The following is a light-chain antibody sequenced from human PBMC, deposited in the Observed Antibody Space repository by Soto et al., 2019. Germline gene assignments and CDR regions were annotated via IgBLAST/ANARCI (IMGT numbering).Light chain of an antibody. CDR2: EVT. Sequence: QSALTQPASVSGSPGQSITISCTGATSDVGHYNYVSWCQHHPGTAPKLMIYEVTNRPSGVSNRFSGSKSGNTASLTISGLQAEDEADYYCASYTSSSTRVFGTGTKLTVL. CDR3: ASYTSSSTRV. V-gene: IGLV2-14*01. J-gene: IGLJ1*01. CDR1: TSDVGHYNY.